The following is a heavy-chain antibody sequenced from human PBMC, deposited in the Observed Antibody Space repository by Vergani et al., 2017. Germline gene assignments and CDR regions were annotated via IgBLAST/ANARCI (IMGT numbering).Heavy chain of an antibody. Sequence: QGQLAQSGAEVKKPGSSVKVSCKASGGTFSSNSISWARQAPGQGLEWMGRIIPIFGTTSYAQKFQGRVTILADESTSTAYMELSSLRSEDTAVYYCARDSRYCSSTSCYVGRDWFDPWGQGTLVTVSS. J-gene: IGHJ5*02. V-gene: IGHV1-69*13. CDR3: ARDSRYCSSTSCYVGRDWFDP. CDR2: IIPIFGTT. CDR1: GGTFSSNS. D-gene: IGHD2-2*01.